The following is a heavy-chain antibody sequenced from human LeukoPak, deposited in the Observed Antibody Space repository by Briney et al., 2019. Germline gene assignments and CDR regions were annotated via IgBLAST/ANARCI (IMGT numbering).Heavy chain of an antibody. D-gene: IGHD6-19*01. CDR2: IYYSGST. CDR3: ARTTGWYWFDP. J-gene: IGHJ5*02. V-gene: IGHV4-59*08. CDR1: GGSISSYY. Sequence: SETLSLTCTVSGGSISSYYWSWIRQPPGKGLEWIGYIYYSGSTNYNPSLKSRVTISVDTPKNQFSLKLSSVTAADTAVYYCARTTGWYWFDPWGQGTLVTVSS.